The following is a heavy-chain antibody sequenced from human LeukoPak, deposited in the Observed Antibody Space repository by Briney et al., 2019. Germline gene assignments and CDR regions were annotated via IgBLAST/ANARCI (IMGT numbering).Heavy chain of an antibody. D-gene: IGHD3-16*02. Sequence: SETLSLTCAVYGGSFSGYYWSWIRQPSGKGLEWIGEINHSGSTNYNPSLKSRVTISVDTSKNQFSLKLSSVTAADTAVYYCARGHGDYVWGSYRYRNYYYYYMDVWGKGTTVTVSS. CDR3: ARGHGDYVWGSYRYRNYYYYYMDV. CDR2: INHSGST. J-gene: IGHJ6*03. CDR1: GGSFSGYY. V-gene: IGHV4-34*01.